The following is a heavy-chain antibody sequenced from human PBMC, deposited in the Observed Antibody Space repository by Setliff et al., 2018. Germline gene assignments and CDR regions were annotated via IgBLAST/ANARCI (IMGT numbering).Heavy chain of an antibody. V-gene: IGHV3-20*01. J-gene: IGHJ6*02. CDR2: INWDGRTT. Sequence: TGGSLRLSCAASGFSFSGHGMNWVRQRPGKGPEWVSTINWDGRTTAYADSVKGRFTISRDNSKNTLYLQMNSLRAEDTAVYHCAKVRGRGVSYYYYGMDVWGQGTTVTVSS. CDR3: AKVRGRGVSYYYYGMDV. D-gene: IGHD2-15*01. CDR1: GFSFSGHG.